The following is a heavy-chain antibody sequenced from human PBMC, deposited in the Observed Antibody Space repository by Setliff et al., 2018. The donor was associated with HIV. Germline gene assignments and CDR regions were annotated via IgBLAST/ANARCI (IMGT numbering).Heavy chain of an antibody. CDR2: INPSGGST. D-gene: IGHD3-9*01. CDR3: ARGSDILTSVVTAADY. CDR1: GYTFTNYY. Sequence: GASVKVSCKASGYTFTNYYIHWVRQAPGQGLEWMGIINPSGGSTTYAQKFQGRVTMTRDTSTSTVYMELSSLRSEDTAVYYCARGSDILTSVVTAADYWGQGTLVTVSS. J-gene: IGHJ4*02. V-gene: IGHV1-46*01.